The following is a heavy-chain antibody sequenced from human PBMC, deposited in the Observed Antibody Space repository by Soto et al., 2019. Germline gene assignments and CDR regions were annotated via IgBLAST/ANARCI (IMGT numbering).Heavy chain of an antibody. CDR1: GYTFSDFD. CDR3: ARGNPFNYAGFDV. CDR2: MNATSGVT. Sequence: QAHLEQSGAELKRPGASVKVSCNASGYTFSDFDIHWLRQASGQGPASMGWMNATSGVTFFAQRFQGKFNMTWETSLGTAYREVGILPSADTAIYYCARGNPFNYAGFDVWGQGTTVAVS. D-gene: IGHD3-16*01. J-gene: IGHJ6*02. V-gene: IGHV1-8*01.